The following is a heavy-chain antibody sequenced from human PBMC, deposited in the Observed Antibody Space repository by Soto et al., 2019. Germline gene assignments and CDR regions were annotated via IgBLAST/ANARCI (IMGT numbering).Heavy chain of an antibody. CDR1: GFTFSNAW. J-gene: IGHJ4*02. V-gene: IGHV3-15*01. D-gene: IGHD2-8*01. CDR2: IKSKTDGGTT. CDR3: TTGALREWYYFDY. Sequence: PGGSLRLSCAASGFTFSNAWMSWVRQAPGKGLEWVGRIKSKTDGGTTDYAAPAKGRFTISRDDSKNTLYLQMNSLKTEDTAVYYCTTGALREWYYFDYWGQGTLVTVSS.